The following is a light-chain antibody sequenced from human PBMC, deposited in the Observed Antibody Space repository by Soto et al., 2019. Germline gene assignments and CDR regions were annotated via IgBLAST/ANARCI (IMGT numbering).Light chain of an antibody. Sequence: DIVMTQSPVTLSVSPGERATLSCRASQSVSSNLAWYQQKPGQVPRLLIYGASTRATGIPARFSGSGSGTEVTLIISSLQSEDFTVYYRQQYNNSPWTFGQGTKVEIK. CDR3: QQYNNSPWT. V-gene: IGKV3-15*01. CDR2: GAS. J-gene: IGKJ1*01. CDR1: QSVSSN.